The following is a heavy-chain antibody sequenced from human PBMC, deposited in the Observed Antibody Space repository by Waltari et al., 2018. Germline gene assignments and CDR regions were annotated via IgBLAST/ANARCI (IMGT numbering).Heavy chain of an antibody. CDR3: ARDSGPPTFGGVSPYYYMDV. V-gene: IGHV1-69*01. CDR1: GGTLRNYA. D-gene: IGHD2-8*02. CDR2: FLVLFGAA. J-gene: IGHJ6*03. Sequence: QVQLVQSGAEVKKPGSSVKVSCKASGGTLRNYAISWVRQAPGQGLEWMGGFLVLFGAADYAQKFQCRLTITADESTSTAYMELSSLRSEDTAIYYCARDSGPPTFGGVSPYYYMDVWGKGTTVIVSS.